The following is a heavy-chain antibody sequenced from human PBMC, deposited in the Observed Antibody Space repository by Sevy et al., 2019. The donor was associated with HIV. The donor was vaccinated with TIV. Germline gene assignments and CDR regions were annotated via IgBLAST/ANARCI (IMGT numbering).Heavy chain of an antibody. V-gene: IGHV3-30*02. CDR1: GFIFSTYA. CDR3: AKESGYSYGYDY. CDR2: IRHDGNNN. Sequence: GGSLRLSCAASGFIFSTYAMHWVRQAPGKGLEWVAFIRHDGNNNYYADSLKGQFTISRDNSKNTLYLQMNSLRSEDTAVYYCAKESGYSYGYDYWGQGTLVTVSS. J-gene: IGHJ4*02. D-gene: IGHD5-18*01.